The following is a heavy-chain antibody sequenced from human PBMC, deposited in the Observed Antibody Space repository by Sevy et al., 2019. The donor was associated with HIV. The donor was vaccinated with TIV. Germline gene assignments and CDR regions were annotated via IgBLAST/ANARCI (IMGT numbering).Heavy chain of an antibody. CDR3: ARPYGSGSWEAFDV. CDR2: ISGSSNYI. J-gene: IGHJ3*01. V-gene: IGHV3-21*01. D-gene: IGHD3-10*01. Sequence: GGSLRLSCAASGFNFDSYTMNWVRQAPGQGLEWVSSISGSSNYIYYADSLKGRFTISRDNAKNSVYLQMHSLGVDDTAVYFCARPYGSGSWEAFDVWGQGTVVTV. CDR1: GFNFDSYT.